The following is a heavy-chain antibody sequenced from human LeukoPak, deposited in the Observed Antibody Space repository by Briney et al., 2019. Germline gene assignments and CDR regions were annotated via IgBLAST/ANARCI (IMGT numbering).Heavy chain of an antibody. Sequence: SETLSLTCTVSGGSISSYYWSWIRQPPGKGLEWIGYIYYSGSTNYNPSLKSRVTISVDTSKNQFSLKLSSVTAADTAVYYCARGLPYCGGDCYSGYDAFDIWGQGTMVTVSS. V-gene: IGHV4-59*01. J-gene: IGHJ3*02. CDR1: GGSISSYY. D-gene: IGHD2-21*01. CDR3: ARGLPYCGGDCYSGYDAFDI. CDR2: IYYSGST.